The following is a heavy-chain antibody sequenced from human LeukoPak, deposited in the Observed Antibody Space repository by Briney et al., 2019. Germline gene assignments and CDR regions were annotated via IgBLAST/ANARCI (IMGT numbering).Heavy chain of an antibody. D-gene: IGHD4-23*01. CDR3: SSRAYGGSSSDD. Sequence: GASVKVSCKASGYSFTTYGFTWVRQAPGQGLEWMGWISGYSDNTNYAQKLQGRVTMTTDTSTSTAYMELRSLRSDDTAVYYCSSRAYGGSSSDDWGQGTLVTVSS. CDR2: ISGYSDNT. CDR1: GYSFTTYG. V-gene: IGHV1-18*01. J-gene: IGHJ4*02.